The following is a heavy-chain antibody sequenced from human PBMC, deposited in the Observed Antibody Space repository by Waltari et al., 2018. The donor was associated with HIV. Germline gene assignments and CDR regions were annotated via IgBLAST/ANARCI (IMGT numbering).Heavy chain of an antibody. V-gene: IGHV1-69*01. J-gene: IGHJ4*02. CDR3: ARDKPNCSGGSCYLDY. Sequence: QVQLVQSGAEVKKPGSSVKVSCKASGGTFSSYAISWVRQAPGQGLEWMGGSIPIFGTANYAQKFQGRVTITADESTSTAYMELSSLRSEDTAVYYCARDKPNCSGGSCYLDYWGQGTLVTVSS. CDR1: GGTFSSYA. D-gene: IGHD2-15*01. CDR2: SIPIFGTA.